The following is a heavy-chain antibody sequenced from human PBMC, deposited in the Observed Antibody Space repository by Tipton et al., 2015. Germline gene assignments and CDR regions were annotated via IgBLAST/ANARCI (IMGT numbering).Heavy chain of an antibody. CDR2: IYWDDDE. D-gene: IGHD5-24*01. V-gene: IGHV2-5*02. Sequence: LVKPTETLTLTCTYSGFSLTTSGVGVGWIRQPPGKALEWLALIYWDDDERYSPSLKSRLTITKDTSKNQVVLTLTHMDPVDTATYYCARTARDGNIDDPFDIWGQGTMVTVSS. CDR3: ARTARDGNIDDPFDI. CDR1: GFSLTTSGVG. J-gene: IGHJ3*02.